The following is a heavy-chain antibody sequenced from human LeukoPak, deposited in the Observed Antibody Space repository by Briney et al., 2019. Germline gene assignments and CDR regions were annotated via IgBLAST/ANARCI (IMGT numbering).Heavy chain of an antibody. CDR2: ISYDGSNK. D-gene: IGHD4-17*01. Sequence: PGGSLRLSCAASGFTFSSYGMHWVRQAPGKGLEWVAVISYDGSNKYYADSVKGRFTISRDSSKNTLYLQMNSLRAEDTAVYYCAMRYGDYAVNWGQGTLVTVSS. J-gene: IGHJ4*02. CDR3: AMRYGDYAVN. CDR1: GFTFSSYG. V-gene: IGHV3-30*03.